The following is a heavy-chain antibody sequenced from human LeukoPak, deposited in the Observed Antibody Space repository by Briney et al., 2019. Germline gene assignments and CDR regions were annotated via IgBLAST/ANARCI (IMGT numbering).Heavy chain of an antibody. J-gene: IGHJ6*03. CDR1: GGSISSYY. CDR3: ARVPLDTARYYYYMDV. CDR2: IYYSGST. V-gene: IGHV4-59*01. Sequence: PSETLSLTCTVSGGSISSYYWSWIRQPPGKGLEWIGYIYYSGSTNYNPSLKSRVTISVDTSKNQFSLKLSSVTAADTAVYYCARVPLDTARYYYYMDVWGKGTTVTVSS. D-gene: IGHD5-18*01.